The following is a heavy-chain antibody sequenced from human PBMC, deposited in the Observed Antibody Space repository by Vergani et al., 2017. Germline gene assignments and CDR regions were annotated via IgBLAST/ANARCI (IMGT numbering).Heavy chain of an antibody. D-gene: IGHD2-8*01. Sequence: EVQLLESGGDLVQPGGSLRLSCEASGFTFSTYAMNWVRKAPGKGLEWVSGISASGHDKDYADSVKGRFTISRDSFKNTVYLQMNSLRAEDTAIYYCARGYFTNSICRGKVYSWGQGTLVTVSS. CDR2: ISASGHDK. V-gene: IGHV3-23*01. J-gene: IGHJ4*02. CDR1: GFTFSTYA. CDR3: ARGYFTNSICRGKVYS.